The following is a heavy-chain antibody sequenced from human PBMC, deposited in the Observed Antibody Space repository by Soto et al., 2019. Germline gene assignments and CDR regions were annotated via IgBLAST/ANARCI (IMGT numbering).Heavy chain of an antibody. D-gene: IGHD4-17*01. CDR2: IYYSGST. Sequence: SETLSLTCTVSGGSISSYYWSWIRQPPGKGLEWIGYIYYSGSTNYNPSLKSRVTISVDTSKNQFSLKLSSVTAADTAVYYCARHEGQDGDYVDYYYYYMDVWGKGTTVTVSS. J-gene: IGHJ6*03. CDR1: GGSISSYY. CDR3: ARHEGQDGDYVDYYYYYMDV. V-gene: IGHV4-59*08.